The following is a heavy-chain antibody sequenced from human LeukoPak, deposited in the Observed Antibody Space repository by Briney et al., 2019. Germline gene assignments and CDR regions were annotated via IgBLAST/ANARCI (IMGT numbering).Heavy chain of an antibody. Sequence: SETLPLTCTVSGGSISSSSFYWDWIRQPPGKGLEWIAAIYYSGSTYYNPSLRSRVTISVDTSKNQFSLRLSSVTAADTAIYYCARHGAHYYSGSGSYYTTAFDSWGQGTLVTVSS. CDR2: IYYSGST. CDR1: GGSISSSSFY. D-gene: IGHD3-10*01. J-gene: IGHJ4*02. V-gene: IGHV4-39*01. CDR3: ARHGAHYYSGSGSYYTTAFDS.